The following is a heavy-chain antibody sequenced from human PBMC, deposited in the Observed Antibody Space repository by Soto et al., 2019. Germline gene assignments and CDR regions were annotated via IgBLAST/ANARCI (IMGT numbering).Heavy chain of an antibody. D-gene: IGHD5-12*01. CDR1: GYTFTSYA. Sequence: ASVKVSCKASGYTFTSYAMHWVRQAPGQRLEWMGWINAGNGNTKYSQKFQGRVTITRDTSASTAYMELSSLRSEDTAVYYCARPPTAYGGHAWFDPWGQGTLVTVSS. CDR3: ARPPTAYGGHAWFDP. J-gene: IGHJ5*02. V-gene: IGHV1-3*01. CDR2: INAGNGNT.